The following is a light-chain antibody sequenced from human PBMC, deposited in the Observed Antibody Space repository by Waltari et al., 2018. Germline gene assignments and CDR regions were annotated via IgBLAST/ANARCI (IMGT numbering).Light chain of an antibody. V-gene: IGKV4-1*01. CDR2: WAS. Sequence: DFVMTQSPASLALSLGERATIHCKTSPTVLYNSNNRNYLTWYQQKPGPPPKLLFSWASTRESGVPDRFSASGSGTDFTLTISRLQPEDVAIYYCQQYYSSPYTLGQGTRLEIK. CDR3: QQYYSSPYT. J-gene: IGKJ2*01. CDR1: PTVLYNSNNRNY.